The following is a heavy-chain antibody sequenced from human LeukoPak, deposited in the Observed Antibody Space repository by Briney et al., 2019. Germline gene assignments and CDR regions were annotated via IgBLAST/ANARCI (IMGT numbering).Heavy chain of an antibody. J-gene: IGHJ4*02. CDR3: ARDSGYCSGGSCYMDY. CDR2: IIPTLGIA. V-gene: IGHV1-69*04. Sequence: SVKVSCKASGGTFSSYAISWVRQAPGQGLEWMGRIIPTLGIANYAQKFQGRVTITADKSTSTAYMKLSSLRSEDTAVYYCARDSGYCSGGSCYMDYWGQGTLVTVSS. CDR1: GGTFSSYA. D-gene: IGHD2-15*01.